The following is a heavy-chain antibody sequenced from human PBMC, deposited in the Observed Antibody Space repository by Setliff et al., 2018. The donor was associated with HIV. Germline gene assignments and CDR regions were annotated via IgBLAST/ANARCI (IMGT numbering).Heavy chain of an antibody. J-gene: IGHJ5*02. CDR1: DGSFSGYY. CDR3: ARHIAGYSAYDLGWFDP. CDR2: IDHSGST. Sequence: SETLSLTCAVYDGSFSGYYWSWIRQPPGKGLEWIGEIDHSGSTNYNPSLKSRVTISVDTSKNHFSLKLSSVTAADTAVYYCARHIAGYSAYDLGWFDPWGQGTLVTVSS. V-gene: IGHV4-34*01. D-gene: IGHD5-12*01.